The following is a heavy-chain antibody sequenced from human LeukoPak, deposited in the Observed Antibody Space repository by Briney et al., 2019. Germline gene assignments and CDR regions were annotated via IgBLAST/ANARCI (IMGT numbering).Heavy chain of an antibody. CDR3: AKDRLRYCTGGNCYSPVDY. V-gene: IGHV3-30*02. Sequence: PGGSLRLSCAASGFTFSSYGMHWVRQAPGKGLEWVAFIRYDGSNKYYADSVKGRFTISRDNSKNSLYLQMTSLRAEDTAVYDCAKDRLRYCTGGNCYSPVDYWGQGTLVTVSS. J-gene: IGHJ4*01. CDR2: IRYDGSNK. D-gene: IGHD2-15*01. CDR1: GFTFSSYG.